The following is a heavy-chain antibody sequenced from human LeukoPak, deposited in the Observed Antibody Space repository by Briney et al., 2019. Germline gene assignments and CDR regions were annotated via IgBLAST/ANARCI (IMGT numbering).Heavy chain of an antibody. CDR2: IRYDGSNK. CDR3: AKDGEWEPLPGGWFDP. J-gene: IGHJ5*02. Sequence: GGSLRLSCAASGFTFSSYGMHWVRQAPGKGLEWVAFIRYDGSNKYYADSVKGRFTISRDNSKNTLYLQMNSLRAEDTAVYYCAKDGEWEPLPGGWFDPWGQGTLVTVSS. D-gene: IGHD1-26*01. V-gene: IGHV3-30*02. CDR1: GFTFSSYG.